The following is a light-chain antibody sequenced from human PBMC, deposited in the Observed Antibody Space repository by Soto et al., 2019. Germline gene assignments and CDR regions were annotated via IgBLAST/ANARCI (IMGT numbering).Light chain of an antibody. J-gene: IGKJ2*01. CDR2: WAS. V-gene: IGKV4-1*01. CDR1: QSVLYNSNNKHY. Sequence: DIVMTQSPDSLAVSLGERATLHCTSRQSVLYNSNNKHYLAWYQQKPGQRPKLLIYWASTRASGVPERFSGSGSGADFTLTISSLQPEDVAVYYCQQHFSTPYTFGQGTKVEIK. CDR3: QQHFSTPYT.